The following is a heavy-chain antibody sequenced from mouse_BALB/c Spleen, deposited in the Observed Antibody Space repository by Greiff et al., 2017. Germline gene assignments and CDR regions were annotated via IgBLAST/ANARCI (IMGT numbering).Heavy chain of an antibody. V-gene: IGHV7-3*02. Sequence: EVMLVESGGGLVQPGGSLRLSCATSGFTFTDYYMSWVRQPPGKALEWLGFIRNKANGYTTEYSASVKGRFTISRDNSQSILYLQMNTLRAEDSATYYCARVYRYDGYFDYWGQGTTLTVSS. CDR2: IRNKANGYTT. D-gene: IGHD2-14*01. CDR1: GFTFTDYY. CDR3: ARVYRYDGYFDY. J-gene: IGHJ2*01.